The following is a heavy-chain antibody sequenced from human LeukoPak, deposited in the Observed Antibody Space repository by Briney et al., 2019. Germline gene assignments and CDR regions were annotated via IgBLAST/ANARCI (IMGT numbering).Heavy chain of an antibody. V-gene: IGHV3-48*01. J-gene: IGHJ3*01. CDR2: ISSSSTT. Sequence: GGSLRLSCAASVFSFNTYGMNWVRQAPGKGLEGVSYISSSSTTYYADSVKGRFTISSDSAKNSLYLQMNSLRVEDTALYYCARDNPGYSSGWYGAFDVWGQGTMVTVSS. D-gene: IGHD6-19*01. CDR1: VFSFNTYG. CDR3: ARDNPGYSSGWYGAFDV.